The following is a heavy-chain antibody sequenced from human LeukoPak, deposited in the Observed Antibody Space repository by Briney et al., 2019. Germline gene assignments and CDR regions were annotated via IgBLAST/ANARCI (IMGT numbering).Heavy chain of an antibody. V-gene: IGHV4-34*01. CDR1: GGSFSGYY. CDR3: ARDLDGRFGEYIFDY. Sequence: PSETLSLTCAVYGGSFSGYYWSWIRQPPGKGLEWIGEINHSGSTNYNPSLKSRVTISVDTSKSQFSLKLSSVTAADTAVYYCARDLDGRFGEYIFDYWGQGTLVTVSS. D-gene: IGHD3-10*01. CDR2: INHSGST. J-gene: IGHJ4*02.